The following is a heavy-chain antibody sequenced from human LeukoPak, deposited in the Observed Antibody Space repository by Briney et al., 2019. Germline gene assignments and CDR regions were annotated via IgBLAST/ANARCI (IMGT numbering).Heavy chain of an antibody. Sequence: SETLSLTCSVSDGSINSYYWNWIRRPPGKGLEWIGYIYYNGNTNYSPSLKSRVTMSVDTSKNLFSLKVSSVTAADTAVYYCARGRSNYYGMDVWGQVTTVTVSS. D-gene: IGHD1-26*01. CDR2: IYYNGNT. J-gene: IGHJ6*02. CDR3: ARGRSNYYGMDV. CDR1: DGSINSYY. V-gene: IGHV4-59*01.